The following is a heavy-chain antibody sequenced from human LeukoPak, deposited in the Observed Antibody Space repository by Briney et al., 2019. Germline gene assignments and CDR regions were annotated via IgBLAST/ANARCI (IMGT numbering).Heavy chain of an antibody. CDR3: ARRGDDYDDYVDSPDFDY. J-gene: IGHJ4*02. CDR2: ISAYNGNT. V-gene: IGHV1-18*01. CDR1: GYTFTSYG. D-gene: IGHD4-17*01. Sequence: ASVKVSCKASGYTFTSYGISWVRQAPGQGLEWMGWISAYNGNTNYAQKLQGRVTMTTDTSTSTAYMELRSLRSDDTAVYYCARRGDDYDDYVDSPDFDYWGQGTLVTVSS.